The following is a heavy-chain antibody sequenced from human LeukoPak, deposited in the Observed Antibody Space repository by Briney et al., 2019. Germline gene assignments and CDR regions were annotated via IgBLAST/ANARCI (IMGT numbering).Heavy chain of an antibody. V-gene: IGHV4-39*01. D-gene: IGHD6-13*01. CDR2: IYYSGST. J-gene: IGHJ5*02. CDR1: GGSISSSSYS. Sequence: PSETLSLTCTVSGGSISSSSYSWDWIRQPPGKGLEWIGSIYYSGSTYYNPSLKSRVTISVDTSKNQFSLKLSSVTAADTAVYYCARGAIAAAGTGFDPWGQGTLVTVSS. CDR3: ARGAIAAAGTGFDP.